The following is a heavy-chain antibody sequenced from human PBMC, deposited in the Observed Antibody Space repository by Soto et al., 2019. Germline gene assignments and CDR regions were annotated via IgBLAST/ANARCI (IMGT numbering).Heavy chain of an antibody. CDR3: ARVTTSAFFDY. CDR1: GGSISSGDYY. CDR2: IYYSGST. Sequence: QVQLQESGPGLVKPSQTLSLTCTVSGGSISSGDYYWSWIRHPPGKGLEWIGYIYYSGSTYSNPSLKSRVTIAVDTSKNQFSLKLSSVTAADTAVYYCARVTTSAFFDYWGQGTLVTVSS. V-gene: IGHV4-30-4*01. J-gene: IGHJ4*02. D-gene: IGHD4-17*01.